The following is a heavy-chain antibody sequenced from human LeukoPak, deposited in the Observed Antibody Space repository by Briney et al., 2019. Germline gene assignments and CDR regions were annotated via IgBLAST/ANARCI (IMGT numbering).Heavy chain of an antibody. Sequence: SETLSLTCTISNGSISSFYWSRIRQPAGKGLEWIGRIYTRGTTNYNPSLKSRVSMSIDTSKNQFSLNLSSVTAADTAVYYCARGIDYYYYYMDVWGKGTTVTVSS. CDR1: NGSISSFY. CDR3: ARGIDYYYYYMDV. V-gene: IGHV4-4*07. CDR2: IYTRGTT. D-gene: IGHD2-21*01. J-gene: IGHJ6*03.